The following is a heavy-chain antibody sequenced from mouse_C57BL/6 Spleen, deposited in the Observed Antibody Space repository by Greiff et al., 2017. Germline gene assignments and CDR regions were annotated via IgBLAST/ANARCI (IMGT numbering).Heavy chain of an antibody. Sequence: EVNLVESGGGLVQSGRSLRLSCATSGFTFSDFYMEWVRQAPGKGLEWIAASRNKANDYTTEYSASVRGRFIVSRDTSQSILYLQMNALRAEDTAIYYCARVYDWGYFDVWGTGTTVTVSS. CDR3: ARVYDWGYFDV. D-gene: IGHD1-1*01. CDR1: GFTFSDFY. CDR2: SRNKANDYTT. J-gene: IGHJ1*03. V-gene: IGHV7-1*01.